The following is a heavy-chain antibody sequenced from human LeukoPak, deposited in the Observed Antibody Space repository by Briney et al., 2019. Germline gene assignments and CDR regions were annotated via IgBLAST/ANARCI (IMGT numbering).Heavy chain of an antibody. CDR2: INPNSGGT. V-gene: IGHV1-2*06. D-gene: IGHD2-21*02. CDR3: ARDSDVVVTAKGSMGT. Sequence: ASVKVSCKASGYTFTGYYMHWVRQAPGQGLEWMGRINPNSGGTNYEQKFQGRVTMTRDTSISKAYMELSRLRSDDTAVYYCARDSDVVVTAKGSMGTWGQGTLVTVSS. CDR1: GYTFTGYY. J-gene: IGHJ5*02.